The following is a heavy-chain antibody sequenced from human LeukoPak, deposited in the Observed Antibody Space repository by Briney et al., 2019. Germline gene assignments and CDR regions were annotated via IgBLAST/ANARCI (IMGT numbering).Heavy chain of an antibody. V-gene: IGHV3-53*01. Sequence: GGSLRLSCAASGFTVSSNYMSWVRQAPGKGLEWVSVIYSGGSTYYADSVKGRFTISRDNSKNTLYLQMNSLRDEDMAVYYCARSSRPNSFDYWGQGTLVTVSS. CDR1: GFTVSSNY. J-gene: IGHJ4*02. CDR3: ARSSRPNSFDY. CDR2: IYSGGST. D-gene: IGHD2-2*01.